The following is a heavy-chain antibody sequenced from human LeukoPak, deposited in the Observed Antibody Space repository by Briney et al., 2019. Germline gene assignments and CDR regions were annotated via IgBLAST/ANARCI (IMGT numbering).Heavy chain of an antibody. J-gene: IGHJ4*02. CDR1: GYRFTSYW. CDR3: ARWGFSSGYYASFFDY. CDR2: IYPGDSDT. Sequence: GESLKISCKGSGYRFTSYWIGWVRQMPGKGLEWMGIIYPGDSDTRYSPSFQGQVTISADKSISTAYPQWSSLKASDTAMYYCARWGFSSGYYASFFDYWGQGTLVTVSS. V-gene: IGHV5-51*01. D-gene: IGHD3-22*01.